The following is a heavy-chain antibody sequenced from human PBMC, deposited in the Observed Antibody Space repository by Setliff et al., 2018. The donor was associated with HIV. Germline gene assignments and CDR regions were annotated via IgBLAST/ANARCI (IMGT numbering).Heavy chain of an antibody. D-gene: IGHD1-1*01. CDR2: INQDGSEK. J-gene: IGHJ4*02. Sequence: PGGSLRLSCAASGFTFSSYWIIWVRQAPGKGLEWVANINQDGSEKYYVDSVKGRFTISRDNAKNSLYLQMDSLRAEDTAVYYCTRNEIWGQGTLVTVSS. CDR3: TRNEI. V-gene: IGHV3-7*01. CDR1: GFTFSSYW.